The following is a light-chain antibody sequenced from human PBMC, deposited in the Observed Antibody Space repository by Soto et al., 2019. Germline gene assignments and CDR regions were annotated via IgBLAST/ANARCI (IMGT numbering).Light chain of an antibody. CDR1: QSLLHTNGYNY. Sequence: DIVMTQSPLSLPVTPGEPASICCRTSQSLLHTNGYNYLDWYLQKPGQSPQVLIYLRSKRASGVPDRFSGSGSGTDFTLKISRVEAEDVGIYYCMQALQTPPTFGQGTKVDIK. J-gene: IGKJ1*01. V-gene: IGKV2-28*01. CDR3: MQALQTPPT. CDR2: LRS.